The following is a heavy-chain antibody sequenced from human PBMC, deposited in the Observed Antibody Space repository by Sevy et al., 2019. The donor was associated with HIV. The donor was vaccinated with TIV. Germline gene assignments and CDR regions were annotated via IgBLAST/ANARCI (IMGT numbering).Heavy chain of an antibody. CDR1: GGSISPYY. J-gene: IGHJ6*02. Sequence: SETLSLTCTVSGGSISPYYWSWIRQPPGKGLEWVGYFYYTGSTTYNPSLEGRATISVDASKNQLFLKLTSVTAADTAVYYCARQGGVVDYGMDVWGQGTTVTVSS. CDR2: FYYTGST. V-gene: IGHV4-59*01. CDR3: ARQGGVVDYGMDV. D-gene: IGHD3-3*01.